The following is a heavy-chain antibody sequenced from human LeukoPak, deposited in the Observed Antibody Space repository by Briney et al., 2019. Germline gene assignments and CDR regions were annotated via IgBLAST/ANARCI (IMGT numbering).Heavy chain of an antibody. V-gene: IGHV4-30-2*01. J-gene: IGHJ4*02. Sequence: PSQTLSLTCAVSGGSISSGGYSWSWIRQPPGKGLEWIGYIYHSGSTYYNPSLKSRVTISVDRSKNQFSLKLSSVTAADTAVYYCAREDFSHDYGHFDYWGQGTLVTVSS. CDR2: IYHSGST. CDR3: AREDFSHDYGHFDY. CDR1: GGSISSGGYS. D-gene: IGHD4-17*01.